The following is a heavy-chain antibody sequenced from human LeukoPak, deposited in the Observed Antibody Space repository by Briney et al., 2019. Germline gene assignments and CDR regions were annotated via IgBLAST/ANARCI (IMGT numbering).Heavy chain of an antibody. J-gene: IGHJ4*02. CDR1: GFTFSSYV. Sequence: GGSLRLSCAASGFTFSSYVMSWVRQAPGQGLEWVSGISGSGSSAYYADSVKGRFTISRDNSRNTLYLQMNSLRAEDTAVYFCAKDRAFYYDRSGFYYGLDYWGQGTPVTVSS. CDR2: ISGSGSSA. CDR3: AKDRAFYYDRSGFYYGLDY. V-gene: IGHV3-23*01. D-gene: IGHD3-22*01.